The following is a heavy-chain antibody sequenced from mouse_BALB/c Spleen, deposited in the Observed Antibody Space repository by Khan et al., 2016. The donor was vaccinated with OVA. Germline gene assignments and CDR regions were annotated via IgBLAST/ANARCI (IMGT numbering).Heavy chain of an antibody. J-gene: IGHJ2*01. V-gene: IGHV1-7*01. CDR2: INPTSGYT. CDR1: AYTFTSYW. CDR3: ARDRIDY. Sequence: QVQLKQSGAELAKPGASVKMSCKASAYTFTSYWMHWIKQRPGQGLEWIGYINPTSGYTDYNQKFKDKATLTADKSSSTAYMKLSSLTSDDSAVYYCARDRIDYWGQGTALTVSS.